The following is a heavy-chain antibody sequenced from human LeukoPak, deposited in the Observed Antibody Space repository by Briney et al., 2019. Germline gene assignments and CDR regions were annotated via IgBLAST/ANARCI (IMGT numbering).Heavy chain of an antibody. J-gene: IGHJ5*02. CDR2: IKSKTDGGTT. CDR1: GFTFSNAW. CDR3: TTGLERRSWFDP. D-gene: IGHD1-1*01. V-gene: IGHV3-15*01. Sequence: GGSLRLSCAASGFTFSNAWMSWVRQAPGKGLEWVGRIKSKTDGGTTDYAAPVKGRFTISRDDSKNTLYLQMNSLKTEDTAVCYCTTGLERRSWFDPWGQGTLVTVSP.